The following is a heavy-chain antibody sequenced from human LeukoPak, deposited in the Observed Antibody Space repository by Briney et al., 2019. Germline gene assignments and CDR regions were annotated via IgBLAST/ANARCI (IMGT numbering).Heavy chain of an antibody. CDR3: ARGLDLGYFQH. J-gene: IGHJ1*01. Sequence: GGSLRLSCAASGFTFSNYGMHWVRQAPGKGLEWVAVISYHGINKYYADSVKGRFTISRDNSKDTLYLQMNSLRAEDTAVYYCARGLDLGYFQHWGQGTLVTVSS. D-gene: IGHD4-11*01. CDR2: ISYHGINK. CDR1: GFTFSNYG. V-gene: IGHV3-30*03.